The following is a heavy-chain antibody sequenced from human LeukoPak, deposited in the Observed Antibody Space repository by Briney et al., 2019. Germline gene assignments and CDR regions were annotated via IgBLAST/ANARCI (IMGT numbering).Heavy chain of an antibody. D-gene: IGHD3-22*01. V-gene: IGHV4-59*01. CDR3: ARRDGSVYYAQYFDY. J-gene: IGHJ4*01. Sequence: SETLSLTCTVSGGSISSYYWNWIRQPPGKGLECIVYIYYSGSTNYNPSLKSRVTISVDTSKNQFSLKLSSVTAADTAVYYCARRDGSVYYAQYFDYWGHGTLVTVSS. CDR1: GGSISSYY. CDR2: IYYSGST.